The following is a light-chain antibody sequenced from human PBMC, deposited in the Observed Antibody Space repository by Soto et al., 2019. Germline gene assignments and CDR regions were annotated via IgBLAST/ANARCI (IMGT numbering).Light chain of an antibody. Sequence: QSVLTQPPSVSGAPGQRVTISCTGSSSNIGAGYYVHWYQQLPGTAPKLLMYGNSNRPSGVPDRFSGSKSGTSASLAITKLQAEDEADYYCQSYDSSLSVVFGGGTKLTVL. J-gene: IGLJ2*01. V-gene: IGLV1-40*01. CDR1: SSNIGAGYY. CDR3: QSYDSSLSVV. CDR2: GNS.